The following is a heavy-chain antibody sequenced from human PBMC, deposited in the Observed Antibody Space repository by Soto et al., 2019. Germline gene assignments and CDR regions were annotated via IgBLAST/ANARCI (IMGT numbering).Heavy chain of an antibody. V-gene: IGHV3-23*01. CDR3: AKVTVVTPMGAFDI. Sequence: GSLRLSCSASGFTFSIYAMSLVRQAPGKGLEWVSAISGSGGSTYYADSVKGRSTISRDNSKNTLYLQMNSLRAEDTAVYYCAKVTVVTPMGAFDIWGQGTMVTVSS. CDR2: ISGSGGST. CDR1: GFTFSIYA. D-gene: IGHD2-21*02. J-gene: IGHJ3*02.